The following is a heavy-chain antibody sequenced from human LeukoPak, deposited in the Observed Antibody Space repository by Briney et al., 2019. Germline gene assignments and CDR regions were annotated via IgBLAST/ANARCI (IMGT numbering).Heavy chain of an antibody. V-gene: IGHV4-38-2*01. CDR1: GDSISSGNY. CDR3: ARNSSESPPRATQKYNWFDP. D-gene: IGHD1-1*01. CDR2: IYHSGST. Sequence: SETLSLTCAVSGDSISSGNYWGWIRQPPGKGLEWIGSIYHSGSTHYNPSLKSRVTMSVDTSKSQFSLKLSSVTAADTAVYYCARNSSESPPRATQKYNWFDPWGQGTLVTVSS. J-gene: IGHJ5*02.